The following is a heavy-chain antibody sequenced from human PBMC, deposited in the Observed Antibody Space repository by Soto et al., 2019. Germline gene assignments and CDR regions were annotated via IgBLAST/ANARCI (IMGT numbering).Heavy chain of an antibody. CDR2: IYYSGST. CDR1: GGSISSSSYY. J-gene: IGHJ4*02. V-gene: IGHV4-39*01. CDR3: ARLSYDLAQLRSWYLTPDY. Sequence: QLQLQESGPGLVKPSETLSLTCTVSGGSISSSSYYWGWIRQPPGKGLEWIGSIYYSGSTYYNPSLKSRVTISVDTSKNQFSLKLSSVTAADTAVYYCARLSYDLAQLRSWYLTPDYWGQGTLVTVSS. D-gene: IGHD6-13*01.